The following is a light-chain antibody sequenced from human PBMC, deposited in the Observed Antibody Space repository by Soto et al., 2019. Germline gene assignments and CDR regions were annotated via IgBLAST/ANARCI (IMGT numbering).Light chain of an antibody. J-gene: IGLJ2*01. CDR1: SSNIGAGYD. V-gene: IGLV1-40*01. CDR3: QSYDSNVV. Sequence: QSVLTQPPSVSGAPGQRVTISYTGSSSNIGAGYDVHWYQQLPGTAPKLLIYGNSNRPSGVPDRFSGSKSGTSASLAITGLQAEDEADYYCQSYDSNVVFGGGTQLTVL. CDR2: GNS.